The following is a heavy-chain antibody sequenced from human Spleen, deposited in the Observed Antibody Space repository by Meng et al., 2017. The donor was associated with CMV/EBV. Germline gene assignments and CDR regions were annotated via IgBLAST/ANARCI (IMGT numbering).Heavy chain of an antibody. CDR2: INPNSGGT. Sequence: ASVKVSCKASGYTFTSYDINWVRQATGQGLEWMGWINPNSGGTNYAQKFQGRVTMTRDTSISTAYMELSRLRSDDTAVYYCARIAAAGSGSVDYWGQGTLVTVSS. CDR1: GYTFTSYD. D-gene: IGHD6-13*01. J-gene: IGHJ4*02. V-gene: IGHV1-2*02. CDR3: ARIAAAGSGSVDY.